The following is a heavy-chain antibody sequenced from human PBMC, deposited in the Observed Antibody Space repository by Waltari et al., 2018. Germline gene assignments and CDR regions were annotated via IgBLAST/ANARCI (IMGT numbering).Heavy chain of an antibody. CDR2: ISGGGDTR. V-gene: IGHV3-48*03. J-gene: IGHJ4*02. Sequence: EVQLVESGGGLVQPGGSLRLSCAASGFTFSSFEVNWVRQAPGKGLEWVSYISGGGDTRYYADSGRGRFTISRDNAKNSLYLQMNSLRAEDTAVYYCARVRTQTLDSWGQGTLVTVSS. CDR3: ARVRTQTLDS. CDR1: GFTFSSFE.